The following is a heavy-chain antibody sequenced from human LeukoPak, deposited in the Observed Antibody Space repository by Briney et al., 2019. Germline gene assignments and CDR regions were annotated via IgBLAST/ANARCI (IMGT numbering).Heavy chain of an antibody. J-gene: IGHJ3*02. Sequence: SETLSLTCTVSGGSTSSSSYYWGWIRQPPGKGLEWIGSIYYSGSTYYNPSLKSRVTISVDTSKNQFSLKLSSVTAADTAVYYCARRGGIVVVPAIDIWGQGTMVTVSS. CDR3: ARRGGIVVVPAIDI. CDR1: GGSTSSSSYY. D-gene: IGHD2-2*01. CDR2: IYYSGST. V-gene: IGHV4-39*01.